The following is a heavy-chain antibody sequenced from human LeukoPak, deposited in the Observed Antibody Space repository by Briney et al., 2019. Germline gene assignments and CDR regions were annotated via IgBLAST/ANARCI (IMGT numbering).Heavy chain of an antibody. CDR3: AREGDILTGYYDY. CDR2: IKQDGSEK. D-gene: IGHD3-9*01. CDR1: GFTFSSYW. V-gene: IGHV3-7*01. Sequence: GGSLRLSCAASGFTFSSYWMSWVRQAPGKGLERVANIKQDGSEKYYVDSVKGRFTISRDNAKNSLYLQMNSLRAEDTAVYYCAREGDILTGYYDYWGQGTLVTVSS. J-gene: IGHJ4*02.